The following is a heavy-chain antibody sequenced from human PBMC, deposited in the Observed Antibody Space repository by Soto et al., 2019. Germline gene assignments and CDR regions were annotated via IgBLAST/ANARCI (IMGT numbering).Heavy chain of an antibody. J-gene: IGHJ6*02. D-gene: IGHD3-10*01. V-gene: IGHV3-23*01. Sequence: QPGGSLRLSCVASGFDFSTYAMSWVRQAPGKGLEWVSVIGEGGVSRVYADAVKGRFTISRDNSKNTLYLQMTSLRVDDTAMYYCARDSVTRVSSDIPGMDVWGQGTTVTVSS. CDR1: GFDFSTYA. CDR3: ARDSVTRVSSDIPGMDV. CDR2: IGEGGVSR.